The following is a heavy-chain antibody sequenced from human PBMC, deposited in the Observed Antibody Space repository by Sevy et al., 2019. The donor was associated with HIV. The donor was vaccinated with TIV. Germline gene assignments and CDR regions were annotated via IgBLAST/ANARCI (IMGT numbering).Heavy chain of an antibody. CDR2: IFPDASDT. D-gene: IGHD3-16*01. Sequence: GESLKISCKGSGYTFSSYWIGWVGQMPGKGLEWMGTIFPDASDTRTSPSFQGQVTISADKSPATAYLHWSSLKASDTAMYYCARHHASYGVTGYYYYYGLDVWGQGTTVTVSS. CDR3: ARHHASYGVTGYYYYYGLDV. CDR1: GYTFSSYW. V-gene: IGHV5-51*01. J-gene: IGHJ6*02.